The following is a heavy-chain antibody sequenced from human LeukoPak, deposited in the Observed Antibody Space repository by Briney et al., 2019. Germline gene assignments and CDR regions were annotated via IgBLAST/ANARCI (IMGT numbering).Heavy chain of an antibody. V-gene: IGHV1-69*04. CDR3: ARDAGYSSSWTDY. J-gene: IGHJ4*02. Sequence: ASVKVSCKASGGTLSSYAISWVRQAPGQGLEWMGRIIPILGIANYAQKFQGRVTITADKSTSTAYMELSSLRSEDTAVYYCARDAGYSSSWTDYWGQGTLVTVSS. CDR1: GGTLSSYA. CDR2: IIPILGIA. D-gene: IGHD6-13*01.